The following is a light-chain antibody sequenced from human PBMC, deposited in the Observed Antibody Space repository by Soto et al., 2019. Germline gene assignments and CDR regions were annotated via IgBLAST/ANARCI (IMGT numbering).Light chain of an antibody. Sequence: SYELTQPPSVSVAPGETATITCGGDNVGTKNVHWYQQKPGQAPVVVLYYDDDRPSGIPERFSGSNSGNTATLTISRVEVGDEADYYCQVWHFSSGVFGGGTKVTVL. CDR1: NVGTKN. CDR3: QVWHFSSGV. CDR2: YDD. J-gene: IGLJ2*01. V-gene: IGLV3-21*04.